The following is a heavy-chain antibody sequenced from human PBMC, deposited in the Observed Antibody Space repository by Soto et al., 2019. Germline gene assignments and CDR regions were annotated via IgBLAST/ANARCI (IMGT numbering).Heavy chain of an antibody. Sequence: QVQLQESGPGLVKPSQTLSLTCTVSGGSISSGGYYWSWIRQHPGKGLEWIGYISYIGSTYYNPSLKSRVTRSVDTPKNQFFPKLSSVTAAHTAVYYCARDLRFRGFYGMDVWGQGTTVTVSS. CDR2: ISYIGST. J-gene: IGHJ6*02. CDR1: GGSISSGGYY. CDR3: ARDLRFRGFYGMDV. V-gene: IGHV4-31*03. D-gene: IGHD3-10*01.